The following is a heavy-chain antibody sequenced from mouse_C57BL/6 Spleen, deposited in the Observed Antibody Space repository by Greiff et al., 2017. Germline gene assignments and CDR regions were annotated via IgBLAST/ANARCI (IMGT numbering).Heavy chain of an antibody. J-gene: IGHJ4*01. CDR1: GYTFTSYW. Sequence: QVHVKQPGAELVKPGASVKLSCKASGYTFTSYWMHWVKQRPGQGLEWIGMIHPNSGSTNYNEKFKSKATLTVDKSSSTAYMQLSSLTSEDSAVYYCARGHPNAMDYWGQGTSVTVSS. CDR3: ARGHPNAMDY. D-gene: IGHD3-1*01. CDR2: IHPNSGST. V-gene: IGHV1-64*01.